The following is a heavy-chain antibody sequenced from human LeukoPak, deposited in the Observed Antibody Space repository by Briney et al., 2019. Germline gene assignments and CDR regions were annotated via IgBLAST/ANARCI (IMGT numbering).Heavy chain of an antibody. CDR2: MNPNSGNT. V-gene: IGHV1-8*01. J-gene: IGHJ4*02. CDR1: EYTFTSYD. D-gene: IGHD6-6*01. Sequence: ASVKVSCKASEYTFTSYDINWVRQATGQGLEWMGWMNPNSGNTGYAQKFQGRVTMTRDTSISTAYMELSSLRSEDTAVYYCARDKSSDYSSSSWGQGTLVTVSS. CDR3: ARDKSSDYSSSS.